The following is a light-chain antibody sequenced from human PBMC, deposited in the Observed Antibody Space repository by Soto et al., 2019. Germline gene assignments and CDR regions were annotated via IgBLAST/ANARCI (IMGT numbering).Light chain of an antibody. Sequence: EIVMTQSPATLSVSPGERATLSCRASQSVSSNLAWYQQKPGQAPRLLIYGASTRATGIPARFSGSGSGTEFTLTISSLQSEDFATYYCQQSYGTLWTFGQGTK. CDR2: GAS. J-gene: IGKJ1*01. CDR3: QQSYGTLWT. CDR1: QSVSSN. V-gene: IGKV3D-15*01.